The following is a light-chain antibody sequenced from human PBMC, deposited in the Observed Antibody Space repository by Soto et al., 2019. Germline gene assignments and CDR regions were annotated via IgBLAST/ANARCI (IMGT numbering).Light chain of an antibody. Sequence: QSVLTQPPSASGTPGQGVTISCSGSSSNIGSNYVYWYQQLPGTAPKLLIYNNNQRPSGVPDRFSASKSGTSASLAIRGLRSDDEADYYCSSWDGRKNLVFGTGTKGTVL. V-gene: IGLV1-47*02. CDR3: SSWDGRKNLV. CDR2: NNN. J-gene: IGLJ1*01. CDR1: SSNIGSNY.